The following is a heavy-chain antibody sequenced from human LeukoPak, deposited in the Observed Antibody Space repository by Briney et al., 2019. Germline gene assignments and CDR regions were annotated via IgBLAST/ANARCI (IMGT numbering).Heavy chain of an antibody. V-gene: IGHV4-59*01. CDR2: IYHSGST. J-gene: IGHJ4*02. D-gene: IGHD6-19*01. CDR3: ARVERWLVTDY. Sequence: SETLSLTCTVSGGSISSYYWSWIRQPPGKGLEWIGYIYHSGSTNYNPSLKSRVTISVDTSKNQFSLKLSSVTAADTAVYYCARVERWLVTDYWGQGTLVTVSS. CDR1: GGSISSYY.